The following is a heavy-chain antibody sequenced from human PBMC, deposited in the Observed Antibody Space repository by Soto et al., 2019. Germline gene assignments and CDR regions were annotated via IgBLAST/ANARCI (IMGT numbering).Heavy chain of an antibody. CDR2: IWYDGSNK. CDR3: ARDRVFIVGATTQGGWFDP. CDR1: GFTFSSYG. D-gene: IGHD1-26*01. V-gene: IGHV3-33*01. J-gene: IGHJ5*02. Sequence: QVQLVESGGGVVQPGRSLRLSCAASGFTFSSYGMHWVRQAPGKGLEWVAVIWYDGSNKYYADSVKGRFTISRDNSKNTLYLQMNSLRGEDTAVYYCARDRVFIVGATTQGGWFDPWGKGTLVTVSS.